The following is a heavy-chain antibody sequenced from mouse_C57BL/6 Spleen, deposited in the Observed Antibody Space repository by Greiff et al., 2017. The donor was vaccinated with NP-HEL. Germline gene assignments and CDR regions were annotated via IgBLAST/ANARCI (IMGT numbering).Heavy chain of an antibody. J-gene: IGHJ4*01. CDR2: IHPNSGST. D-gene: IGHD1-1*01. CDR3: ARRDYGSSSYYYAMDY. V-gene: IGHV1-64*01. Sequence: QVQLQQPGAELVKPGASVKLSCKASGYTFTSYWMHWVKQRPGQGLEWIGMIHPNSGSTNYNEKFKSKATLTVDKSSSTAYMQLSSLTSEDSAVYYCARRDYGSSSYYYAMDYWGQGTSVTVSS. CDR1: GYTFTSYW.